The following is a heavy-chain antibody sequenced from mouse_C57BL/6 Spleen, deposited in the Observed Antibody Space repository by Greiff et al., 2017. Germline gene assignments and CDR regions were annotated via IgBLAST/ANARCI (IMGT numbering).Heavy chain of an antibody. J-gene: IGHJ4*01. CDR3: ARARGYGSRYAMDY. CDR2: ISDGGSYT. V-gene: IGHV5-4*01. CDR1: GFTFSSYA. D-gene: IGHD1-1*01. Sequence: EVQRVESGGGLVKPGGSLKLSCAASGFTFSSYAMSWVRQTPEKRLEWVATISDGGSYTYYPDNVKGRFTISRDNAKTNLYLQMSHLKSEDTAMYYCARARGYGSRYAMDYWGQGTSVTVSS.